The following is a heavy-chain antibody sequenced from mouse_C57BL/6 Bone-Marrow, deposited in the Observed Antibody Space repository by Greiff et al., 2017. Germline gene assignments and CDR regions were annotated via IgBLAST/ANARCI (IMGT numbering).Heavy chain of an antibody. J-gene: IGHJ1*03. CDR1: GFTFTDYY. CDR2: IRNKANGYTT. V-gene: IGHV7-3*01. D-gene: IGHD1-1*01. Sequence: EVHLVESGGGLVQPGGSLSLSCAASGFTFTDYYMSWVRQPPGKALEWLGFIRNKANGYTTEYSASVKGRFTISRDNSQSILYLQMNALRAEDSATYCGARYGSSWRVYGYFDVWGTGTTVTVSS. CDR3: ARYGSSWRVYGYFDV.